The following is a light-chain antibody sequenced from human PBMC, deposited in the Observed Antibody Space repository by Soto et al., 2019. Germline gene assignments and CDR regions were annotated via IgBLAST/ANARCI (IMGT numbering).Light chain of an antibody. Sequence: QSALTQPASGSGSPGQSVTISCTGTSSDGGGYNFVSWHRQLPGEDPKLILDGVSDRPSGVSDRFSGSKSGDTASLTVSALQAEDEADYYCSSYTSTRTYVFGTGTKVTVL. J-gene: IGLJ1*01. CDR2: GVS. V-gene: IGLV2-14*01. CDR1: SSDGGGYNF. CDR3: SSYTSTRTYV.